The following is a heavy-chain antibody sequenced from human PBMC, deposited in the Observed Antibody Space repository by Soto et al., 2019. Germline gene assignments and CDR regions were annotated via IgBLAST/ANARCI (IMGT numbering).Heavy chain of an antibody. CDR3: ARIGYCDSSGYYLGPFDY. CDR2: TYYSGST. D-gene: IGHD3-22*01. Sequence: PSETLSLTCTVSGGSISSDYWSWIRQPPGKGLEWIGYTYYSGSTNYNPSLKSRVTISADTSKNQFSLKLSSVTAADTAVYYCARIGYCDSSGYYLGPFDYWGQGTLVTVSS. J-gene: IGHJ4*02. CDR1: GGSISSDY. V-gene: IGHV4-59*01.